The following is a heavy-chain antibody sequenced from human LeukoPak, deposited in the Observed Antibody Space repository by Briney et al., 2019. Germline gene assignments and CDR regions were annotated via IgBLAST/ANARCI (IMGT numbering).Heavy chain of an antibody. J-gene: IGHJ5*02. CDR3: SSSDSITLIRGTNWFDP. Sequence: ASVKVSCTASGYSFIDYYLHWVRQAPGQGLEWMGWINPKNGGTYYVQKFQGTVSMTRDTSISTAYMELSRLTSDDTAVYYCSSSDSITLIRGTNWFDPWGQGTLITVSS. V-gene: IGHV1-2*02. D-gene: IGHD3-10*01. CDR2: INPKNGGT. CDR1: GYSFIDYY.